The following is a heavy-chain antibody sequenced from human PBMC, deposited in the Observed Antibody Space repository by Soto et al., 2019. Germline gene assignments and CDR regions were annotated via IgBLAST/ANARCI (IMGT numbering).Heavy chain of an antibody. V-gene: IGHV1-18*01. CDR2: ISAYNGNT. CDR1: GYTFASYA. Sequence: QVQLVQSGAEVKKPGASVKVSCKASGYTFASYAISWMRQAPGQGLEGMGWISAYNGNTNYAQKLHGRVTMTTDTSTITAYMELRSLRSDDTAVYSCARDPPPPDYWGQGTLVTVSS. J-gene: IGHJ4*02. CDR3: ARDPPPPDY.